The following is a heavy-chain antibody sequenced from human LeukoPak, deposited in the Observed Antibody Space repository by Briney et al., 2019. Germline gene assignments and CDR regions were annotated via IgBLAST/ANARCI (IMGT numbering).Heavy chain of an antibody. Sequence: QSGGSLRLSYAVSGFTVNNNYMSWVRQAPGKGLEWVSVIYSGGSTYYADSVKGRFTISRDNSKSTLYLQMNSLKAEDTAVYYCARGASLYSSDWYYPYWGQGTLVTVSS. J-gene: IGHJ4*02. D-gene: IGHD6-19*01. CDR3: ARGASLYSSDWYYPY. CDR2: IYSGGST. V-gene: IGHV3-66*02. CDR1: GFTVNNNY.